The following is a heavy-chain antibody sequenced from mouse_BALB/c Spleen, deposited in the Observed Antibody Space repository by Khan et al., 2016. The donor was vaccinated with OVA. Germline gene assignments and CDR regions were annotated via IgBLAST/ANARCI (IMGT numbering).Heavy chain of an antibody. V-gene: IGHV3-2*02. CDR3: ASGGLFLQYPDCFDY. D-gene: IGHD1-1*01. Sequence: EVQLQESGPGLLKPSQSLSLTCTVTGYSITSDYAWNCLRQFPGNILEWMAYISYSGSNSYTPSLTSLISITRNTSKHQFFLQLNSVTTEDTATYYCASGGLFLQYPDCFDYWGQGTTLTVSA. CDR1: GYSITSDYA. CDR2: ISYSGSN. J-gene: IGHJ2*01.